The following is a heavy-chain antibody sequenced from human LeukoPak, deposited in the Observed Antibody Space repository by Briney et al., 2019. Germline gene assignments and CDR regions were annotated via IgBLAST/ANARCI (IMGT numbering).Heavy chain of an antibody. J-gene: IGHJ6*03. CDR3: ARADYSSTWSHDYYYMDV. D-gene: IGHD6-13*01. Sequence: SETLSLTCTVSGGSISSSSYYWGWIRQPPGKGLEWIGSIYYSGSTFYNPSLKSRVTISVDTSKNQFSLKLSSVTAADTAVYYCARADYSSTWSHDYYYMDVWGKGTTVTVSS. CDR2: IYYSGST. V-gene: IGHV4-39*07. CDR1: GGSISSSSYY.